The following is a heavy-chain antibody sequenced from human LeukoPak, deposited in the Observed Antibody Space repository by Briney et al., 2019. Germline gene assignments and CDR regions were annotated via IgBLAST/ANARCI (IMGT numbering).Heavy chain of an antibody. CDR1: GFTVSSNY. CDR2: IYSGGST. D-gene: IGHD3-22*01. Sequence: GGSLRLSCAASGFTVSSNYMSWVRQAPGKGLEWVSVIYSGGSTYYADSVKGRFTISRDNSKNTLYLQMNSLRAEDTAVYYCARAPSGYYHNWSDPWGQGTLVTVSS. V-gene: IGHV3-66*02. CDR3: ARAPSGYYHNWSDP. J-gene: IGHJ5*02.